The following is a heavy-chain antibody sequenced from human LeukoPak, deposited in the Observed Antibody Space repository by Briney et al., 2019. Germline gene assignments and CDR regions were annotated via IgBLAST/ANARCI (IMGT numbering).Heavy chain of an antibody. J-gene: IGHJ1*01. Sequence: GGSLRLSCAASGFTFSSYAMSWVRQAPGKGLEWVSAISGSGGSTYYADSVKGRFTISRDNSKNTLYMQLHSLRAEDTAVYYCANLVTISGGFWGQGTLVTVSS. CDR3: ANLVTISGGF. V-gene: IGHV3-23*01. CDR1: GFTFSSYA. D-gene: IGHD3-9*01. CDR2: ISGSGGST.